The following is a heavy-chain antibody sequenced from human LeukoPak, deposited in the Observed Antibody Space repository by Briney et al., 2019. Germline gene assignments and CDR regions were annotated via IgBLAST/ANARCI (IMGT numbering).Heavy chain of an antibody. D-gene: IGHD4-17*01. V-gene: IGHV1-8*02. CDR3: AREDYGDYQPIDY. CDR2: MNPNSGNT. CDR1: GYTITDYY. Sequence: ASVKVSCKASGYTITDYYIHWVRQAPGQGLEWMGWMNPNSGNTGYAQKFQGRVTMTRNTSISTAYMELSSLRSEDTAVYYCAREDYGDYQPIDYWGQGTLVTVSS. J-gene: IGHJ4*02.